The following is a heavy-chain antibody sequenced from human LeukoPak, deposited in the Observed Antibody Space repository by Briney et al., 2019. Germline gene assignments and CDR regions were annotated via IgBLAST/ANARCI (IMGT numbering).Heavy chain of an antibody. J-gene: IGHJ4*02. CDR2: IYYSGST. CDR1: GGSISSSSYY. Sequence: RPSETLSLTCTVSGGSISSSSYYWSWLRQPPGKGLEWIGYIYYSGSTNYNPSLKSRVTISVDTSKNQFSLKLSSVTAADTAVYYCERRNVGYRSGQLDYWGQGTLVTVSS. V-gene: IGHV4-61*01. CDR3: ERRNVGYRSGQLDY. D-gene: IGHD6-19*01.